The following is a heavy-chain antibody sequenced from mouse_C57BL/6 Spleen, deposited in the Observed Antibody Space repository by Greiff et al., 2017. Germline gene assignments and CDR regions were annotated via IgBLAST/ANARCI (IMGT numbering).Heavy chain of an antibody. CDR2: IYPRDGST. D-gene: IGHD1-1*01. V-gene: IGHV1-78*01. CDR1: GYTFTDHT. CDR3: AREGDYGSQSWYFDV. J-gene: IGHJ1*03. Sequence: VQLQQSDAELVKPGASVKISCKASGYTFTDHTIHWMKQRPEQGLEWIGYIYPRDGSTKYNEKFKGKAPLTADKSSSTAYMQLNSLTSEDSAVYFCAREGDYGSQSWYFDVWGTGTTVTVSS.